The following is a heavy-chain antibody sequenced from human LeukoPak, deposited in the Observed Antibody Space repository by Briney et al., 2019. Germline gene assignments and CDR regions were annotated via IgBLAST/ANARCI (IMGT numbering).Heavy chain of an antibody. D-gene: IGHD5/OR15-5a*01. CDR1: GGSISSSSYY. Sequence: SETLSLTCTVSGGSISSSSYYWGWIRQPPGKGLEWIGSIYYSGSTYYNPSLKSRVTISVDTSKNQFSLKLSSVTAADTAVYYCARDALVDDSLYFYYYMDVWGKGTTVTVSS. CDR2: IYYSGST. V-gene: IGHV4-39*02. J-gene: IGHJ6*03. CDR3: ARDALVDDSLYFYYYMDV.